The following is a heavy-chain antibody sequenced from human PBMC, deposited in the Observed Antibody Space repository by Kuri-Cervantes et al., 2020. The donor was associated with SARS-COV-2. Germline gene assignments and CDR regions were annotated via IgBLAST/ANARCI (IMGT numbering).Heavy chain of an antibody. CDR3: ARFRRDNCSGGSCYSDDYFDY. CDR2: MNPNSGNT. D-gene: IGHD2-15*01. J-gene: IGHJ4*02. V-gene: IGHV1-8*01. CDR1: GYTFTSYD. Sequence: GGSLRLSCKASGYTFTSYDINWVRQATGQGLEWMGWMNPNSGNTGYAQKFQGRVTMTRNTSISTAYMELSSLRSEDTAVYYCARFRRDNCSGGSCYSDDYFDYWGQGTLVTVSS.